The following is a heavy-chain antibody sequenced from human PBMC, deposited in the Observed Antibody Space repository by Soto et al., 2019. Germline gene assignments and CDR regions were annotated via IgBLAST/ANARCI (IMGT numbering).Heavy chain of an antibody. Sequence: SETLSLTCTVSGGSISSGGYYWSWIRQHPGKGLEWIGYIYYSGSTNYNPSLKSRVTISVDTSKNQFSLKLSSVTAADTAVYCCARDDPVATFTEYYYYGMDVWGQGTTVTVSS. D-gene: IGHD5-12*01. CDR1: GGSISSGGYY. J-gene: IGHJ6*02. CDR3: ARDDPVATFTEYYYYGMDV. CDR2: IYYSGST. V-gene: IGHV4-61*08.